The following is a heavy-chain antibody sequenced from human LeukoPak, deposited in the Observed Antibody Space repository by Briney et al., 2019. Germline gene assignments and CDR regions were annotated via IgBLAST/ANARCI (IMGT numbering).Heavy chain of an antibody. V-gene: IGHV3-23*01. Sequence: GGSLRLSCAASGFTFSSYSMTWVRQAPGKGLEWVSALSDSGASKYYADSVKGRFTISRDNSKNTLYLQMNSLRADDTAVYYCASSPPTGITVSYFDYWGQGTLVTVSS. D-gene: IGHD4-17*01. CDR3: ASSPPTGITVSYFDY. J-gene: IGHJ4*02. CDR2: LSDSGASK. CDR1: GFTFSSYS.